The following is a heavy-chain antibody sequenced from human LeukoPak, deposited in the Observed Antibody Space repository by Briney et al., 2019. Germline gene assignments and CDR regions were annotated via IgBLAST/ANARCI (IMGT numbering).Heavy chain of an antibody. Sequence: SETLSFTCTVSGGSISSYYWSWIRQPPGKGLEWIGYIYYSGSTNYNPSLKSRVTISVDTSKNQFSLKLSSVTAADTAVYYCARAGRYYDSSGYYYPAFDYWGQGTLVTVSS. V-gene: IGHV4-59*01. CDR2: IYYSGST. CDR1: GGSISSYY. D-gene: IGHD3-22*01. J-gene: IGHJ4*02. CDR3: ARAGRYYDSSGYYYPAFDY.